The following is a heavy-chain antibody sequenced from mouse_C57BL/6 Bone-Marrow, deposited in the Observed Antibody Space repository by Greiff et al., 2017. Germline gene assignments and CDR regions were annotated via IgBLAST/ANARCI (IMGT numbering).Heavy chain of an antibody. CDR3: VRQWNSNSFAY. J-gene: IGHJ3*01. V-gene: IGHV10-1*01. CDR1: GFSFNTYA. CDR2: IRSKSNNYAT. D-gene: IGHD2-5*01. Sequence: DVKLVESGGGLVQPKGSLKLSCAASGFSFNTYAMNWVRQAPGKGLEWVARIRSKSNNYATYYADSVKDRFTISRDDSESMLYLQMNNLKTEDTAMYYCVRQWNSNSFAYWGQGTLVTVSA.